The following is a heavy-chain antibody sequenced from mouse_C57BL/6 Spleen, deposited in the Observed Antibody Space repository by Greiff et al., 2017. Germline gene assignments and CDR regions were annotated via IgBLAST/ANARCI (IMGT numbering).Heavy chain of an antibody. D-gene: IGHD1-1*01. CDR3: ARDRGGNYGYFDV. CDR1: GFTFSSYA. CDR2: ISDGGSYT. J-gene: IGHJ1*03. V-gene: IGHV5-4*01. Sequence: EVKVEESGGGLVKPGGSLKLSCAASGFTFSSYAMSWVRQTPEKRLEWVATISDGGSYTYYPDNVKGRFTISRDNAKNNLYLQMSHLKSEDTAMYYCARDRGGNYGYFDVWGTGTTVTVSS.